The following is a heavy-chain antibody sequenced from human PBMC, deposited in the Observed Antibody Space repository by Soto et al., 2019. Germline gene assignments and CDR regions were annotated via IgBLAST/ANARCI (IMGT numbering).Heavy chain of an antibody. CDR1: GYTFASYD. CDR2: MNPNRNNT. V-gene: IGHV1-8*01. CDR3: ARSDGYHFNWLDS. Sequence: QVQLVQSGAEVKTPGASVKVSCKASGYTFASYDINWVRQAPGQGLEWMGWMNPNRNNTGYAQEFQGRLTMTRDIALSIAHMELSSLRNEDTAVYYCARSDGYHFNWLDSWGQGTLVTVSA. J-gene: IGHJ5*01. D-gene: IGHD2-21*01.